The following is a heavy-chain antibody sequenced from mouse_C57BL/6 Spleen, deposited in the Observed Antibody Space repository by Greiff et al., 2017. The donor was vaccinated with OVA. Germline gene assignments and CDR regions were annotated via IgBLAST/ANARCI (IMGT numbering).Heavy chain of an antibody. D-gene: IGHD1-1*01. Sequence: EVKLMESGGGLVKPGGSLKLSCAASGFTFSDYGMHWVRQAPEKGLEWVAYISSGSSTIYYADTVKGRFTISRDNAKNTLFLQMTSLRSEDTAMYYCARTYYYGSSYPYFDDWGQGTTLTVSS. CDR1: GFTFSDYG. CDR2: ISSGSSTI. CDR3: ARTYYYGSSYPYFDD. J-gene: IGHJ2*01. V-gene: IGHV5-17*01.